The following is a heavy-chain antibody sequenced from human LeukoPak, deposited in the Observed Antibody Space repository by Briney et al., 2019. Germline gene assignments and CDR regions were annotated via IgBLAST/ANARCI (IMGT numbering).Heavy chain of an antibody. V-gene: IGHV4-59*01. D-gene: IGHD3-16*01. CDR2: IYYSGST. J-gene: IGHJ4*02. CDR3: ASLSLTSAY. CDR1: GGSISSYY. Sequence: SETLSLTCTVSGGSISSYYWSWIRQPPGKGLEWIGYIYYSGSTNYSPSLKSRVTISVDTSKNQFSLKLSSVTAADTAVYYCASLSLTSAYWGQGTLVTVSS.